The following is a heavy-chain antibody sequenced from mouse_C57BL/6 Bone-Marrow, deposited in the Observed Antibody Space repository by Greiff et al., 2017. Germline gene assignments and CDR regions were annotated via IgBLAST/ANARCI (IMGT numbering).Heavy chain of an antibody. D-gene: IGHD4-1*01. Sequence: QVQLQQSGAELARPGASVKLSCKASGYTFTSYGISWVKQRTGQGLEWIGEIYPRSGNTYYNEKFKGKATLTADKSSSTAYLELSRLTSEDSAVYFCARSWILEAMDYWGQGTSVTVSS. J-gene: IGHJ4*01. V-gene: IGHV1-81*01. CDR1: GYTFTSYG. CDR2: IYPRSGNT. CDR3: ARSWILEAMDY.